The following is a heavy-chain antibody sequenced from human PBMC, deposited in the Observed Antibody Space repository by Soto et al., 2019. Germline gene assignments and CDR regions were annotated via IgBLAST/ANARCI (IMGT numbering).Heavy chain of an antibody. CDR1: GGTFSSYA. J-gene: IGHJ4*02. Sequence: ASVKVSCKASGGTFSSYAISWVRQAPGQGLEWMGGIIPIFGTANYAQKFQGRVTITADESTSTAYMELSSLRSEDTAVYYCARDRRGNSGFDYWGQGTLVTVSS. CDR2: IIPIFGTA. V-gene: IGHV1-69*13. CDR3: ARDRRGNSGFDY. D-gene: IGHD3-10*01.